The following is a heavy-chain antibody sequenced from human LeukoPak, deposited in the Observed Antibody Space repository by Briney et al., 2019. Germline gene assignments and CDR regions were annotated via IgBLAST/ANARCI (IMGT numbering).Heavy chain of an antibody. J-gene: IGHJ6*03. CDR2: MNPNSGNT. Sequence: SVNVSCKSSVYTFTRYDINWVRQATGQGGAGVGWMNPNSGNTGYAKKFQARVTMTRNTYISTDYMELSSMRSEDTAVYYCARGVPARVYYYYYMDVWGKGTTVTVSS. D-gene: IGHD2-2*01. V-gene: IGHV1-8*01. CDR1: VYTFTRYD. CDR3: ARGVPARVYYYYYMDV.